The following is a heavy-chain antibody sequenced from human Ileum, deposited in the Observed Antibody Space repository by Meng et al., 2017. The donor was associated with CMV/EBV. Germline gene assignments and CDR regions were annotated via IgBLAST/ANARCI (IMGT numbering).Heavy chain of an antibody. CDR1: GFTFSGRW. CDR2: INPDASEK. J-gene: IGHJ4*02. V-gene: IGHV3-7*01. CDR3: ATDLNWENF. Sequence: GESLKISCTTSGFTFSGRWMTWVRQVPGKGLEVVANINPDASEKNYADSVKGRFTISRDNARNSLYLQMNSLRPEDTAVYYCATDLNWENFWGQGTLVTVSS. D-gene: IGHD1-26*01.